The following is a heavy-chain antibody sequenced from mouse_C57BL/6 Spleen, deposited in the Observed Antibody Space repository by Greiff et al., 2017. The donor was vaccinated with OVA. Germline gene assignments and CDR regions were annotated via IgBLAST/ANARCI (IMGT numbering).Heavy chain of an antibody. CDR1: GYSFTDYN. J-gene: IGHJ4*01. V-gene: IGHV1-39*01. CDR3: ARSYGSSYYYAMDD. Sequence: VQLQQSGPELVKPGASVQISCKASGYSFTDYNLNWVKQSNGKSLEWIGVINPNYGTTSYNPKFKGKATLTVDQSSSTAYMQLNSLTSEDSAVYYCARSYGSSYYYAMDDWGQGTSVTVSA. D-gene: IGHD1-1*01. CDR2: INPNYGTT.